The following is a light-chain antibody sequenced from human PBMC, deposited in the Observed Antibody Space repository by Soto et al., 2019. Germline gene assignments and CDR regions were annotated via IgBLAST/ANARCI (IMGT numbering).Light chain of an antibody. CDR3: MQALQTPLT. V-gene: IGKV2-28*01. CDR1: QSLVYSDGNTY. J-gene: IGKJ4*01. CDR2: LGS. Sequence: DVVMTQSPLSLPVTLGQPASISCSCSQSLVYSDGNTYLNWYLQKPGQSPQLLIYLGSNRASGVPDRFSGSGSGTDFTLKISRVEAEDVGVYYCMQALQTPLTFGGGTKVDI.